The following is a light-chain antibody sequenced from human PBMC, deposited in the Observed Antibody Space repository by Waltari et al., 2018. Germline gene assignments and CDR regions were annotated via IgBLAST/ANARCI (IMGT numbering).Light chain of an antibody. CDR2: KDS. J-gene: IGLJ2*01. Sequence: SLELTQPPSVSVSPGQTASISCSGPSLEDQFVCWYQQKPGQSPLLVIYKDSKRPSEIPERYSGSNSGNTATLTISGTQAVDEADYYCQAWDNNTHVVFGGGTKLTVL. CDR3: QAWDNNTHVV. V-gene: IGLV3-1*01. CDR1: SLEDQF.